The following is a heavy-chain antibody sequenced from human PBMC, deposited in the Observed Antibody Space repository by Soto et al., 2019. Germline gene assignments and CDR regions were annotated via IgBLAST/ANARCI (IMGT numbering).Heavy chain of an antibody. CDR1: GYTFTGYY. V-gene: IGHV1-2*04. D-gene: IGHD2-15*01. Sequence: ASVKVSCKASGYTFTGYYMHWVRQAPGQGLEWMGWINPNSGGTNYAQKFQGWVTMTRDTSISTAYMELSRLRSDDTAVYYCARATGPAAGLDFDYWGQGTLVTVSS. CDR2: INPNSGGT. CDR3: ARATGPAAGLDFDY. J-gene: IGHJ4*02.